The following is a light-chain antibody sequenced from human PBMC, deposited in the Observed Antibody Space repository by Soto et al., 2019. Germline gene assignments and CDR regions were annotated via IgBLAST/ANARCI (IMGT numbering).Light chain of an antibody. Sequence: QSVLTQPPSVSGAPGQRVTISCTGNSSNIGAGYDVHWYQQLPGKAPKLLISGNSHRTSGVPDRFFGSKSGTSASLAITGLQAEDEADYYCQSYDRSLSGAVFGGGTQLTVL. CDR1: SSNIGAGYD. V-gene: IGLV1-40*01. CDR3: QSYDRSLSGAV. J-gene: IGLJ3*02. CDR2: GNS.